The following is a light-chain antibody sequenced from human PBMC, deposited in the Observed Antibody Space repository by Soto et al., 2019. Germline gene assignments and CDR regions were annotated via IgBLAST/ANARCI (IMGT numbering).Light chain of an antibody. CDR1: SSDVGGYNY. CDR3: TSYTDSRTYV. Sequence: QSVLTQPASVSGSPGQSITISCTGTSSDVGGYNYVSWYQQHPGKAPKLMIYEVNIRPSGVSNRFSGSKSGNTASLAISGLQAEDEADYYCTSYTDSRTYVFGSGTKVTVL. V-gene: IGLV2-14*01. J-gene: IGLJ1*01. CDR2: EVN.